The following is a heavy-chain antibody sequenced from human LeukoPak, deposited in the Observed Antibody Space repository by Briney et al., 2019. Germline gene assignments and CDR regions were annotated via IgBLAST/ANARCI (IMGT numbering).Heavy chain of an antibody. CDR2: ISYDGSNK. J-gene: IGHJ3*01. CDR3: TRDSALLGVAFDL. CDR1: GFTFSSYA. Sequence: GGSLRLSCAASGFTFSSYAMHWVRQAPGKGLEWVAVISYDGSNKYYADSVKGRFTISGDNSKSTLFLQMNSLRAEDTAVYFCTRDSALLGVAFDLWGQGTVVTVSS. D-gene: IGHD2-15*01. V-gene: IGHV3-30*14.